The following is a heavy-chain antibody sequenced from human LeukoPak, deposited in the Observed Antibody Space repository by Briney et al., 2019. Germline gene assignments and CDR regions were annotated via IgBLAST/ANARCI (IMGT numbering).Heavy chain of an antibody. CDR3: AKDYATVGDYDY. J-gene: IGHJ4*02. V-gene: IGHV3-11*01. CDR2: ISRSGSTK. CDR1: GFTFSDYN. Sequence: GGSLRLSCAASGFTFSDYNMRWIRQAPGKGLEWVSSISRSGSTKYYADSVKGPFTISRDNSKNTLYLQMNSLRAEDTAVYYCAKDYATVGDYDYWGQGTLVTVSS. D-gene: IGHD4-23*01.